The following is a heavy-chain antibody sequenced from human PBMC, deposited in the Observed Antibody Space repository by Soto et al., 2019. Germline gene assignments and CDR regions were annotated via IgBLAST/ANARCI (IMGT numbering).Heavy chain of an antibody. J-gene: IGHJ4*02. CDR3: ARESSSSCHDY. V-gene: IGHV1-18*01. CDR1: VNTFTSNG. CDR2: ISAYNGNT. Sequence: QVQLLKSGAEVKKPGASGKFPCRASVNTFTSNGIAWGRQPPGQGLEWLGWISAYNGNTNYAQKLQGRVTMTTDTSTSTAYMELRSLRSDDTAVYYCARESSSSCHDYWGQGTLVTVSS. D-gene: IGHD6-13*01.